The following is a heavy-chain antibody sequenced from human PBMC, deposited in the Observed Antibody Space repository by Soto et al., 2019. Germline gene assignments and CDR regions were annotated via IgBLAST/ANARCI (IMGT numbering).Heavy chain of an antibody. CDR2: ISACNGNT. D-gene: IGHD4-17*01. Sequence: ASVKVSCKASGYTFTSYGISWVRQAPGQGLEWMGWISACNGNTNYAQKFQGRVTITRDTSASTAYMELSSLRSEDTAVYYCARSMTTVSLLADWGQGTLVTVSS. J-gene: IGHJ4*02. CDR3: ARSMTTVSLLAD. CDR1: GYTFTSYG. V-gene: IGHV1-18*01.